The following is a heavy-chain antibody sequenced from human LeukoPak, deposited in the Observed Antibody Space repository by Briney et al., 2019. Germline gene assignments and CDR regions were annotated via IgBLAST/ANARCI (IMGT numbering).Heavy chain of an antibody. J-gene: IGHJ4*02. CDR2: INPNSGGT. CDR3: ARDRGYSGYDFDY. V-gene: IGHV1-2*02. CDR1: GYTFTGYY. D-gene: IGHD5-12*01. Sequence: GASVKVSCKASGYTFTGYYMRWVRQAPGQGLEWMGWINPNSGGTNYAQKFQGRVTMTRDTSISTAYMELSRLRSDDTAVYYCARDRGYSGYDFDYWGQGTLVTVSS.